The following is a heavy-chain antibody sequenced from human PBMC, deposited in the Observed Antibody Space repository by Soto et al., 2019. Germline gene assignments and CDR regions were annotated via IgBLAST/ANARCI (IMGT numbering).Heavy chain of an antibody. D-gene: IGHD3-22*01. CDR2: INPSGGST. V-gene: IGHV1-46*01. J-gene: IGHJ4*02. CDR3: ARDYSYYDSIPDY. CDR1: GYTFTSYF. Sequence: ASVKVSCKASGYTFTSYFIHWVRQAPGQGLEWMGIINPSGGSTTYAQKFQGRVTVTRDTSTSTVYMELSSLRSDDTAVYYCARDYSYYDSIPDYWGLGTLVTVS.